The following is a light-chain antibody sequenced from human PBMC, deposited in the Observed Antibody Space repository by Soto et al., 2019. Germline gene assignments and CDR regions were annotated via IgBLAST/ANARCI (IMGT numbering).Light chain of an antibody. Sequence: EIVMTQSPATLSVSPGERATLSCRASQSVNSYLAWYQQKPGQAPRLLIYGASTRATGIPARFSGSGSGTEFTLTISSLQSEDFAVYYCQQYTNWPSWTFGQGTKVEIK. J-gene: IGKJ1*01. CDR2: GAS. V-gene: IGKV3-15*01. CDR3: QQYTNWPSWT. CDR1: QSVNSY.